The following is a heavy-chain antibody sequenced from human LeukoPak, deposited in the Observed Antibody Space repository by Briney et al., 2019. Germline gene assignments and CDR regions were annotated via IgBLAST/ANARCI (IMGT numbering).Heavy chain of an antibody. V-gene: IGHV4-34*01. CDR2: INHSGST. J-gene: IGHJ6*03. D-gene: IGHD6-6*01. CDR1: GGSFSGYY. Sequence: SETLSLTCAVYGGSFSGYYWSWIRQPPGKGLEWIGEINHSGSTNYNPSLKSRVTISVDTSKNQFSLKLSSVTAADTAVYYCARGIIEQLDAYYYYYYMDVWGKGTTVTVSS. CDR3: ARGIIEQLDAYYYYYYMDV.